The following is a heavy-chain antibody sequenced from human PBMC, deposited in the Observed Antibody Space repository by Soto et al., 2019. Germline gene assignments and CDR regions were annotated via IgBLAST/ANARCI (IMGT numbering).Heavy chain of an antibody. CDR1: GFTCSSYA. CDR3: AKHIDRSGHKVPHYFDY. Sequence: GGSLRLSCEASGFTCSSYAMSWVRQAPGKGLEWVSTISGGGGTTYYADSVRGRFTISRDNSKNTLFLQMSSLRAEDAAVYYCAKHIDRSGHKVPHYFDYWGQGTPVTVSS. V-gene: IGHV3-23*01. J-gene: IGHJ4*02. CDR2: ISGGGGTT. D-gene: IGHD3-22*01.